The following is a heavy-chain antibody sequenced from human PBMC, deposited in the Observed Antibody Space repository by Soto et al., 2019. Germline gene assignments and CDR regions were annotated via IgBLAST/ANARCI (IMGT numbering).Heavy chain of an antibody. Sequence: EVQLVQSGAEVKKPGESLRISCKGSGYSFTSYWISWVRRMPGKGLEWMGRIDPSDSYTNYSPSFQGHVTISADKSISTAYLQWSSLKASDTAMYYCARRTVTTDYYYYGMDVWGQGTTVTVSS. J-gene: IGHJ6*02. CDR2: IDPSDSYT. D-gene: IGHD4-4*01. V-gene: IGHV5-10-1*03. CDR1: GYSFTSYW. CDR3: ARRTVTTDYYYYGMDV.